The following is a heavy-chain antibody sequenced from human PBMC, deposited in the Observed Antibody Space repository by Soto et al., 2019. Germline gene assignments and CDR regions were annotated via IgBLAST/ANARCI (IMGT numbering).Heavy chain of an antibody. Sequence: PGGSLRLSCAASGFTFSIYAMSWFRQAPGKGLEWVSAISDSGGSTYYADSVEGRFTISRDNSKNTLYLQMNSLRAEDTAVYYCAKEVGAGLDYYYGMDVWGQGTTVTVSS. D-gene: IGHD1-26*01. V-gene: IGHV3-23*01. CDR3: AKEVGAGLDYYYGMDV. CDR1: GFTFSIYA. J-gene: IGHJ6*02. CDR2: ISDSGGST.